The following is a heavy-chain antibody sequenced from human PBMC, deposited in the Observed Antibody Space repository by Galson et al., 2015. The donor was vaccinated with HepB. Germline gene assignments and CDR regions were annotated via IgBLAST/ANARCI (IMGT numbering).Heavy chain of an antibody. CDR1: GFTFSSYG. CDR2: IRYDGSNK. D-gene: IGHD6-19*01. V-gene: IGHV3-30*02. J-gene: IGHJ4*02. Sequence: SLRLSCAASGFTFSSYGMHWVRQAPGKGLEWVAFIRYDGSNKYYADSVKGRFTISRDNSKNTLYLQMNSLRAEDTAVYYCVRDRWSAGSSGYWGQGTLVTVSS. CDR3: VRDRWSAGSSGY.